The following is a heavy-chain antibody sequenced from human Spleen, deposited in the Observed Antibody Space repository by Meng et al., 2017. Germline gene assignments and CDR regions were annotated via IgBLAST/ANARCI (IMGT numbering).Heavy chain of an antibody. Sequence: SVKVSCKASGYTFTSYYMHWVRQAPGQGLEWMGGIIPIFGTANYAQKFQGRVTITADKSTSTAYMELSSLRSEDTAVYYCASPFPPKYYDSSGYYYRAFDIWGQGTMVTVSS. CDR2: IIPIFGTA. J-gene: IGHJ3*02. V-gene: IGHV1-69*06. CDR3: ASPFPPKYYDSSGYYYRAFDI. D-gene: IGHD3-22*01. CDR1: GYTFTSYY.